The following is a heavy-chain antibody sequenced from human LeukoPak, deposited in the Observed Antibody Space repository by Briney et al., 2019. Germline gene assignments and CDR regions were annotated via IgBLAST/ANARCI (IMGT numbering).Heavy chain of an antibody. CDR1: GYTFTGYY. CDR3: ARDGRGIMITFGGVIQIDY. D-gene: IGHD3-16*02. Sequence: GASVKVSCKASGYTFTGYYMHWVRQAPGQGLEWMGRINPNSGGTNYAQKFQGRVTMTRDTSISTAYMELSRLRSDDTAVYYCARDGRGIMITFGGVIQIDYWGQGTLVTVSS. J-gene: IGHJ4*02. V-gene: IGHV1-2*06. CDR2: INPNSGGT.